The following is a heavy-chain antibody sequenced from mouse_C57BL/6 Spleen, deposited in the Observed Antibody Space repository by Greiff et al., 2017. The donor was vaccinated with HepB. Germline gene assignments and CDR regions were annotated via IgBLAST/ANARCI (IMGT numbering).Heavy chain of an antibody. CDR3: ARDAFYYYGSRSYAMDY. CDR2: INYDGSST. V-gene: IGHV5-16*01. D-gene: IGHD1-1*01. Sequence: DVHLVESEGGLVQPGSSMKLSCTASGFTFSDYYMAWVRQVPEKGLEWVANINYDGSSTYYLDSLKSRFIISRDNAKNILYLQMSSLKSEDTATYYCARDAFYYYGSRSYAMDYWGQGTSVTVSS. J-gene: IGHJ4*01. CDR1: GFTFSDYY.